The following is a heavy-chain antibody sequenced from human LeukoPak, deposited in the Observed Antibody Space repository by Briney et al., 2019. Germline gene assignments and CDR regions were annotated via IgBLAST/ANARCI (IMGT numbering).Heavy chain of an antibody. CDR2: PYNSGRT. J-gene: IGHJ4*02. D-gene: IGHD5-18*01. CDR3: ASALGDTAMVTD. V-gene: IGHV4-4*07. CDR1: GGSISSYN. Sequence: SETLSLTCTVSGGSISSYNWSWIRQRAGKGLGCLERPYNSGRTNCNPSHNSRVTMSADTSKRQSTLVLSSKTAAHTAVYYWASALGDTAMVTDWGQGTLVRVSS.